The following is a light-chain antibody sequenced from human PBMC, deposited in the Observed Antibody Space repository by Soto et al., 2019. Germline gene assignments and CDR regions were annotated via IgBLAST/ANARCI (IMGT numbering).Light chain of an antibody. J-gene: IGLJ3*02. V-gene: IGLV1-44*01. CDR3: EVWDDSLTGLWV. CDR2: SNN. Sequence: QSVLSQPPSASGTPGQRVTISCSGSRTNIGRNTVSWYQQLPGTAPKLLIHSNNYRPSGVPDRFSGSKSGTSASLAISGLQSEDEADYFCEVWDDSLTGLWVFGGGTKLSVL. CDR1: RTNIGRNT.